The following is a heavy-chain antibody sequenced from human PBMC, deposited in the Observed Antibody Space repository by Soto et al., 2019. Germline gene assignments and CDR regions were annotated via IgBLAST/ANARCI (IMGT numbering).Heavy chain of an antibody. CDR2: ISSSSSYI. Sequence: PGGSPRLSCAASGFTFSSYSMNWVRQAPGKGLEWVSSISSSSSYIYYADSVKGRFTISRDNAKNSLYLQMNSLRAEDTAVYYCARAPFAVGAIDYWGQGTLVTVSS. V-gene: IGHV3-21*01. CDR1: GFTFSSYS. J-gene: IGHJ4*02. CDR3: ARAPFAVGAIDY. D-gene: IGHD1-26*01.